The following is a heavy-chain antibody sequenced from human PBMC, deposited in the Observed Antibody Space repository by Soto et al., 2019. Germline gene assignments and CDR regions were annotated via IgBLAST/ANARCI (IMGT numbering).Heavy chain of an antibody. CDR3: ARIIVVVPAAPYSYFDY. V-gene: IGHV3-7*01. CDR2: IKQDGSEK. J-gene: IGHJ4*02. Sequence: PGGSLRLSCAASGFTFSSYWMSWVRQAPGKGLEWVANIKQDGSEKYYVDSVKGRFTISRDNAKNSLYLQMNSLRAEDTAVYYCARIIVVVPAAPYSYFDYWGQGTLVTVSS. D-gene: IGHD2-2*01. CDR1: GFTFSSYW.